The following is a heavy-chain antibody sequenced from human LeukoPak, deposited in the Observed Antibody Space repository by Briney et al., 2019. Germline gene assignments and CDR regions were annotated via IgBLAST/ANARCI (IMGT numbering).Heavy chain of an antibody. CDR2: IYSGGST. J-gene: IGHJ3*01. V-gene: IGHV3-53*01. CDR1: GFTVSSNY. D-gene: IGHD2-15*01. CDR3: AKDRGYCSGGSCYTYDAFDF. Sequence: GGSLRLSRAASGFTVSSNYMSWVRQAPGKGLEWVSVIYSGGSTYYADSVKGRFTISRDNSRNTLYLQMNSLRAEDTAVYYCAKDRGYCSGGSCYTYDAFDFWGQGTMVTVSS.